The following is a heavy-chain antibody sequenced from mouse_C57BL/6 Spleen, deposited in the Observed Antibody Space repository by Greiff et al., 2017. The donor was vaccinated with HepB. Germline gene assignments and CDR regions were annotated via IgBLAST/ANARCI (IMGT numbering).Heavy chain of an antibody. CDR1: GYTFTSYW. CDR3: ARPYYSNFSWFAY. CDR2: INPSSGYT. D-gene: IGHD2-5*01. V-gene: IGHV1-7*01. J-gene: IGHJ3*01. Sequence: VQLQQSGAELAKPGASVKLSCKASGYTFTSYWMHWVKQRPGQGLEWIGYINPSSGYTKYNQKFKDKATLTADKSSSTAYMQLSSLTYEDSAVFYCARPYYSNFSWFAYWGQGTLVTVSA.